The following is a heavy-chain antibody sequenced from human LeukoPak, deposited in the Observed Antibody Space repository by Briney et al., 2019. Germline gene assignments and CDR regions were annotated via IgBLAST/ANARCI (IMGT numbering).Heavy chain of an antibody. CDR3: ARGAIDYYFDY. D-gene: IGHD2-2*02. CDR2: INSDGSSI. J-gene: IGHJ4*02. Sequence: PGGSLRLSCAASGFTFSSHWMHWVRQAPGKGLVWVSRINSDGSSISYADSVKGRFTISRDNAKNTLYLQMNNLRAEDTAVYYCARGAIDYYFDYWGQGTLVTVSS. CDR1: GFTFSSHW. V-gene: IGHV3-74*01.